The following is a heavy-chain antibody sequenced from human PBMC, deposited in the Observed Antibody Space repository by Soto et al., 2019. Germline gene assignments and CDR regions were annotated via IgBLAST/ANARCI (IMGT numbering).Heavy chain of an antibody. CDR1: GYSISSGHS. J-gene: IGHJ6*02. D-gene: IGHD2-2*01. CDR3: APLPRLEGMPV. Sequence: SETLSLTCAVSGYSISSGHSWGWIRQPPGKGLEWIGSIFHTGSTYYNPSLKSRVTLSVDTSKNQFSLKLSSVTAADTAVYFCAPLPRLEGMPVWGQGTRVTVSS. CDR2: IFHTGST. V-gene: IGHV4-38-2*01.